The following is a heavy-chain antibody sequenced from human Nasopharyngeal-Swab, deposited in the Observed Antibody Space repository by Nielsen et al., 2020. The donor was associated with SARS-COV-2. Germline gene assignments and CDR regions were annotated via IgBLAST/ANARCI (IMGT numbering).Heavy chain of an antibody. D-gene: IGHD2-15*01. CDR3: ASLRADTPDFAY. CDR1: RFTFSRWP. CDR2: ISSDGSDK. J-gene: IGHJ4*02. V-gene: IGHV3-30*03. Sequence: GGSLRLSCAASRFTFSRWPMHWVRQAPGKGLEWVTVISSDGSDKQCVDSVKGRFTISRDNSKNTLYLQVKSLRADDTGVYYCASLRADTPDFAYLGQGTLVTVSS.